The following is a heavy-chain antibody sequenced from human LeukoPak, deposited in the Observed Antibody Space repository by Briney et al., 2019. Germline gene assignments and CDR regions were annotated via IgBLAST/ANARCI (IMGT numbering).Heavy chain of an antibody. J-gene: IGHJ4*02. CDR1: GGSFRGYY. D-gene: IGHD6-6*01. Sequence: SETLSLTCAVYGGSFRGYYWSWIRQPPGKGLEWIGEINHSGSTNYNPSLKSRVTISVDTSKNQFSLKLSSVTAADTAVYYCARGSGGPLWAARPPYYFDYWGQGTLVTVSS. CDR2: INHSGST. V-gene: IGHV4-34*01. CDR3: ARGSGGPLWAARPPYYFDY.